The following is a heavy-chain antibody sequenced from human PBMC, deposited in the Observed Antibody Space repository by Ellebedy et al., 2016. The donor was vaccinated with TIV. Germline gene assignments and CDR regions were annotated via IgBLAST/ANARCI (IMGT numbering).Heavy chain of an antibody. J-gene: IGHJ2*01. CDR1: GYTFSNYF. V-gene: IGHV1-46*04. D-gene: IGHD6-19*01. CDR2: INPSGGST. CDR3: ATAYGYSSGWYHGYFDL. Sequence: AASVKVSCKASGYTFSNYFMHWVRQAPGQGLEWMGIINPSGGSTTYAQKLQGRVTMTRDTSTSTVYMELSSLRSEDTAVYYCATAYGYSSGWYHGYFDLWGRGTLVTVSS.